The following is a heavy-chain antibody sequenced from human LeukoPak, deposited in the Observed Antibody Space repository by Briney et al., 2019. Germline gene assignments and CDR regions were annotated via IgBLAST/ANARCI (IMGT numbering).Heavy chain of an antibody. CDR1: GFTFSSYA. D-gene: IGHD3-22*01. CDR2: MSGSGGST. Sequence: GGSLRLSCAASGFTFSSYAMSWVRQAPGKGREWVSAMSGSGGSTYHADSVKGRFSISRDNSKNTLHLQMNSLRAEDTAVYYCAKGAMHYYDSSGYNYFDYWGQGTLVTVSS. J-gene: IGHJ4*02. CDR3: AKGAMHYYDSSGYNYFDY. V-gene: IGHV3-23*01.